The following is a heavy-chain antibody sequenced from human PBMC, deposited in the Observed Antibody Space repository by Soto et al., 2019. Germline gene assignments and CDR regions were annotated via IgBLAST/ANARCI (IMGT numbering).Heavy chain of an antibody. CDR1: GFTFSNYG. D-gene: IGHD6-13*01. V-gene: IGHV3-30*18. J-gene: IGHJ6*02. CDR3: AKDKGSSGTHGMDV. Sequence: PGGSLRLSCAVSGFTFSNYGMQWVRQAPGKGLEWVAVISYDGSNKNYADSVKGRFSISRDNSKNTLYLQMNSLRGEDTAMYYCAKDKGSSGTHGMDVWGQGTTVTVS. CDR2: ISYDGSNK.